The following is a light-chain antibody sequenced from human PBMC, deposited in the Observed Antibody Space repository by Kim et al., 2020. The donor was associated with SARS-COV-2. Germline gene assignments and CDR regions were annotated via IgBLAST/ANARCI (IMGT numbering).Light chain of an antibody. J-gene: IGKJ4*01. CDR1: QDISSS. CDR2: DAF. Sequence: SASTGDRVTITCRASQDISSSLAWYQQKPGKAPELLIYDAFTLQSGVPPRFSGSGSGTDFTLTISYLQSEDFATYYCQQHYIYPLTFGGGTKVDIK. V-gene: IGKV1-8*01. CDR3: QQHYIYPLT.